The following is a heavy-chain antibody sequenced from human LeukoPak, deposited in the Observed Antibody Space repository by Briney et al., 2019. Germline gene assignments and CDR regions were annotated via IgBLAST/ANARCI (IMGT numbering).Heavy chain of an antibody. Sequence: PSETLSLTCNVSGASISGSDYNWSWLRQPPGKGLEWIASIFYSGTIYNNPSLKSRTLISVDTSKNQFSLRLTSVTAADTAVYFCATLDNSFDHWGQGTLVTVSP. V-gene: IGHV4-30-4*01. CDR2: IFYSGTI. CDR3: ATLDNSFDH. CDR1: GASISGSDYN. J-gene: IGHJ5*02.